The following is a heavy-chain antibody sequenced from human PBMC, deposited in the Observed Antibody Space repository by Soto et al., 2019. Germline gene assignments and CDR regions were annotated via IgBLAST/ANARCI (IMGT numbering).Heavy chain of an antibody. CDR3: AHRLAATGLFDY. J-gene: IGHJ4*02. V-gene: IGHV2-5*02. Sequence: QITLKESGPTLVKPTQTLTLTCTFSGFSLSTSGVGVGWIRQPPGKALEWLALIYWDDDKRYSPSLKSRLTITKDTSKIQVVLTMTTMDPVDTATYYCAHRLAATGLFDYWGQGTLVTVCS. CDR2: IYWDDDK. D-gene: IGHD6-13*01. CDR1: GFSLSTSGVG.